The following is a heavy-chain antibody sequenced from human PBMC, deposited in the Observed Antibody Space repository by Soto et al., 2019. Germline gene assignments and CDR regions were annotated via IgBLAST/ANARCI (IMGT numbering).Heavy chain of an antibody. CDR1: GFNFRTYA. Sequence: GGSLRLSCAASGFNFRTYAMMWVRQAPGEGLEWASYISSGASNMYYADSVKGRFTISRDNAQSSLYLQMNSLRVEDTAVYYCARDPNYDFWSGYRNKEGTYGMDVWGQGTTVTVPS. J-gene: IGHJ6*02. CDR3: ARDPNYDFWSGYRNKEGTYGMDV. D-gene: IGHD3-3*01. CDR2: ISSGASNM. V-gene: IGHV3-48*03.